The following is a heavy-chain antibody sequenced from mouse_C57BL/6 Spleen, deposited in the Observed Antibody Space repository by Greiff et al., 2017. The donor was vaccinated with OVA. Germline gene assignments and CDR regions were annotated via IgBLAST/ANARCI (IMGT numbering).Heavy chain of an antibody. D-gene: IGHD2-4*01. CDR3: ALIYYDYDGVFDY. CDR1: GFTFSDYG. CDR2: ISSGSSTI. V-gene: IGHV5-17*01. J-gene: IGHJ2*01. Sequence: DVMLVESGGGLVKPGGSLKLSCAASGFTFSDYGMHWVRQAPEKGLEWVAYISSGSSTIYYADTVKGRFTISRDNAKNTLFLQMTSLRSEDTAMYYCALIYYDYDGVFDYWGQGTTLTVSS.